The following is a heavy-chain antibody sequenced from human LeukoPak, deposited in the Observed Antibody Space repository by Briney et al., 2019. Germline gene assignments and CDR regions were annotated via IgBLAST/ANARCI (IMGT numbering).Heavy chain of an antibody. CDR2: ISGSGAMT. J-gene: IGHJ4*02. Sequence: GGSLRLSCAACGFTLSNHAMIWVRQAPGKGLEWVSSISGSGAMTYYADSVKGRFTISRDNAMDTLYLQMNSLRADDAAVYYCAKDRVDGSGSQFDSWGQGSLVIVSS. D-gene: IGHD3-10*01. CDR1: GFTLSNHA. CDR3: AKDRVDGSGSQFDS. V-gene: IGHV3-23*01.